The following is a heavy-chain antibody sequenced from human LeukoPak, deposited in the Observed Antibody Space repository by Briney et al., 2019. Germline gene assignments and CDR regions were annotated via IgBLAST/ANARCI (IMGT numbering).Heavy chain of an antibody. J-gene: IGHJ4*02. CDR2: IYYTGTT. Sequence: PSETLSLTCTVSGDSISLYYWSWIRQPPGKGLEWIGYIYYTGTTKSNPSLKSRIPLPLDTSKKQFSLNLSSVTAADTAVYYCARAGGFTTTWHFDYWGQGILVTVSS. V-gene: IGHV4-59*01. CDR1: GDSISLYY. CDR3: ARAGGFTTTWHFDY. D-gene: IGHD1-14*01.